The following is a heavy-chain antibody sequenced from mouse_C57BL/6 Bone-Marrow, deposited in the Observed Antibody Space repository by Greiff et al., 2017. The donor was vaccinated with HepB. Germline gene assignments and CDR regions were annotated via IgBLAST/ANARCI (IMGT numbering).Heavy chain of an antibody. J-gene: IGHJ1*03. D-gene: IGHD1-1*01. CDR2: INPSNGGT. CDR1: GYTFTSYW. Sequence: VQLQQPGTELVKPGASVKLSCKASGYTFTSYWMHWVKQMPGQGLEWIGNINPSNGGTNYNEKFKSKATLTVDKSSSTAYMQLSSLTSEDSAVYYCARDFTTVGNFDVWGTGTTVTVSS. CDR3: ARDFTTVGNFDV. V-gene: IGHV1-53*01.